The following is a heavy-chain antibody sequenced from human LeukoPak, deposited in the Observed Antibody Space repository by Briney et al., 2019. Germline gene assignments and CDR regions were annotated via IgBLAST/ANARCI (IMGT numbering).Heavy chain of an antibody. J-gene: IGHJ3*02. Sequence: GGSLRLSCAASGFTFSNAWMSWVRQAPGKGLEWVGRIKSKSDGGTTDYAAPVKGRFTISRDDSKDTLYLQMNSLRVEDTAVYYCASLSGPRKGDAFDIWGQGTMVTVSS. CDR3: ASLSGPRKGDAFDI. V-gene: IGHV3-15*01. D-gene: IGHD3-3*01. CDR2: IKSKSDGGTT. CDR1: GFTFSNAW.